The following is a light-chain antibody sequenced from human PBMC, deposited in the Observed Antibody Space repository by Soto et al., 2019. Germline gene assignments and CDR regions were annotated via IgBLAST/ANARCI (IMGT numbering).Light chain of an antibody. CDR3: QQYYISPLT. V-gene: IGKV4-1*01. CDR2: WAS. CDR1: HTXLYCSNNKNY. J-gene: IGKJ4*01. Sequence: DIVITHAPDSLAFAXPQTXXINXXSTHTXLYCSNNKNYLAWYQQKPGQPPKLLIYWASTRESGVPDRFSGSGSGTDFTLTISSLQAEDVAVYYCQQYYISPLTFGGGTKVDIK.